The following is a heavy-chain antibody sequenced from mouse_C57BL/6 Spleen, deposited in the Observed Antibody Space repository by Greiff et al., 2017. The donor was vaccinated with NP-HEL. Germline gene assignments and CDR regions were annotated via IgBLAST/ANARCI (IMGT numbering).Heavy chain of an antibody. CDR3: ARGPRYYDYDGGAWFAY. J-gene: IGHJ3*01. CDR1: GYSITSGYY. D-gene: IGHD2-4*01. V-gene: IGHV3-6*01. Sequence: EVKLQESGPGLVKPSQSLSLTCSVTGYSITSGYYWNWIRQFPGNKLEWMGYISYDGSNNYNPSLKNRISITRDTSKNQFFLKLNSVTTEDTATYYCARGPRYYDYDGGAWFAYWGQGTLVTVSA. CDR2: ISYDGSN.